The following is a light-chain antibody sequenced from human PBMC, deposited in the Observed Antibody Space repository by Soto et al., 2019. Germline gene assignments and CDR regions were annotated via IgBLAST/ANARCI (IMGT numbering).Light chain of an antibody. CDR3: QQRANWPLT. V-gene: IGKV3-11*01. CDR2: DTS. Sequence: EIVLTQSPHTLALSPGERATLSCRASQSVINYLAWYQQKPGQAPRLLIYDTSNRATGIPARFSGSGSGTDFTLIISSLEPEDFEVYYCQQRANWPLTFGGGTKVDIK. CDR1: QSVINY. J-gene: IGKJ4*01.